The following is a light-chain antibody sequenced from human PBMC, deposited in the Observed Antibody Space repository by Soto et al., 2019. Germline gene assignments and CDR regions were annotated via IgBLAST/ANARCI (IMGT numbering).Light chain of an antibody. CDR2: DVS. Sequence: QSVLTQPASVSGSPGQSITLLCTGTRSDVGGYNSVPWYQQHPGKAPKLMIHDVSNRPSGVSNRFSGSKSGNTASLTISGLQAEDEADYYCSSYTSSSSYVFGTGTKVTVL. CDR3: SSYTSSSSYV. V-gene: IGLV2-14*01. J-gene: IGLJ1*01. CDR1: RSDVGGYNS.